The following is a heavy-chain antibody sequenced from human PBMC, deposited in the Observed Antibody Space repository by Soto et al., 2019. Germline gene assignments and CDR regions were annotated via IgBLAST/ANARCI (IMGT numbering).Heavy chain of an antibody. CDR3: ARGDHYDRTGPFDS. Sequence: SETPSLTCTVSGGSMSSYYWYWIRQPPGKGLECIGYVYYSGATNYNPSLKSRVAISIDTSKNQFSLNVRSVTAADTAVYYCARGDHYDRTGPFDSWGQGTLVTVSS. CDR2: VYYSGAT. D-gene: IGHD3-22*01. J-gene: IGHJ4*02. CDR1: GGSMSSYY. V-gene: IGHV4-59*01.